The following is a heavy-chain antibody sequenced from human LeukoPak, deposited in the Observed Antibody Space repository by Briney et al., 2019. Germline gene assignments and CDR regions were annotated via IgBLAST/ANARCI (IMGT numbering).Heavy chain of an antibody. CDR2: IYTSGST. Sequence: SETLSLTCTVSGASISDYYWSWIRQPPGKGLEWIGHIYTSGSTKYNPSLRSRVTISADTSKNQFSLKLRSVTAADTAVYYCTRHGAGTTIELDYWGQGTLVTVSS. V-gene: IGHV4-4*09. CDR1: GASISDYY. CDR3: TRHGAGTTIELDY. J-gene: IGHJ4*02. D-gene: IGHD1-7*01.